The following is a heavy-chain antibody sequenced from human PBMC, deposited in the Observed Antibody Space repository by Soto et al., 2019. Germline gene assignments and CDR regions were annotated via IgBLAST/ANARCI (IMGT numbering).Heavy chain of an antibody. V-gene: IGHV1-8*01. CDR2: MNPNSGNT. CDR3: ARGPYHHSDPLLWFGELLYAFDI. CDR1: GYTFTSYD. Sequence: ASVKVSCKASGYTFTSYDINWVRQATGQGLEWMGWMNPNSGNTGYAQKFQGRVTMTRNTSISTAYMELSSLRSEDTAVYYCARGPYHHSDPLLWFGELLYAFDIWGQGTMVTVSS. J-gene: IGHJ3*02. D-gene: IGHD3-10*01.